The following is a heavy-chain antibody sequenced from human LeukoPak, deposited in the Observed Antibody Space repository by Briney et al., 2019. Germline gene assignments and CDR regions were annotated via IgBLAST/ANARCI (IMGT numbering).Heavy chain of an antibody. Sequence: GASVKVSCKASGYTFTSYGISWVRQAPGQGLEWMGWISAYNGNTNYAQKLQGRVTMTTDTSTSTAYMELRSLRSDDTAVYYCARVPTGTTRKTDVHNAFDIWGRGTMVTVSS. CDR2: ISAYNGNT. J-gene: IGHJ3*02. D-gene: IGHD1-7*01. V-gene: IGHV1-18*01. CDR1: GYTFTSYG. CDR3: ARVPTGTTRKTDVHNAFDI.